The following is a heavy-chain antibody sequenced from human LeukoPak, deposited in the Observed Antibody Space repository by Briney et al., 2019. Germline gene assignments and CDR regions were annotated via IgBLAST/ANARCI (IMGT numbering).Heavy chain of an antibody. J-gene: IGHJ3*02. V-gene: IGHV4-61*02. CDR2: IYTSGST. Sequence: SQTLSLTCTVSGGSISSGSYYWRWIRQPAGKGLEWIGRIYTSGSTNYNPSLKSRVTISVDTSKNQFSLKLSSVTAADTAVYYCARGDFYAFDIWGQGTMVTVSS. D-gene: IGHD2/OR15-2a*01. CDR1: GGSISSGSYY. CDR3: ARGDFYAFDI.